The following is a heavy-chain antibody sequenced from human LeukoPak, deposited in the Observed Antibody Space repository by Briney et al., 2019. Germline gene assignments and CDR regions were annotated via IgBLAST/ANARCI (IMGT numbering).Heavy chain of an antibody. D-gene: IGHD3-16*01. CDR2: ITYDGSSE. CDR1: GFTFSNYG. V-gene: IGHV3-30*18. J-gene: IGHJ4*02. CDR3: AKRGDGGHKSLEY. Sequence: GGSLRLSCAASGFTFSNYGMHWVRQAPGKGLERVATITYDGSSEYYADSVKDRFTVSRDNSKNTLYLQMSSLKTEDTAVYYCAKRGDGGHKSLEYWGQGTLVTVSS.